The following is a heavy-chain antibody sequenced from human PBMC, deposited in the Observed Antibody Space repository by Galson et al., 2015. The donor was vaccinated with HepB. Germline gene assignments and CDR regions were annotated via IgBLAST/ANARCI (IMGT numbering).Heavy chain of an antibody. CDR1: GFTFSSYA. J-gene: IGHJ2*01. CDR2: ISYDGSNK. V-gene: IGHV3-30*04. D-gene: IGHD3-22*01. CDR3: AKTGREYYYDSSGSGDWYFDL. Sequence: SLRLSCAASGFTFSSYAMHWVRQAPGKGLEWVAVISYDGSNKYYADSVKGRFTISRDNSKNTLYLQMNSLRAEDTAVYYCAKTGREYYYDSSGSGDWYFDLWGRGTLVTVSS.